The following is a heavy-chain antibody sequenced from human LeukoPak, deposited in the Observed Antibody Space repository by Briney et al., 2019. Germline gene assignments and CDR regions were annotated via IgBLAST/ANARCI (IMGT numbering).Heavy chain of an antibody. J-gene: IGHJ6*03. CDR3: ARDQLLWFGESTTRYYYYYYMDV. CDR2: INPSGGST. Sequence: GASVKVSCKASGYTFTSYYMHWVRQAPGQGLEWMGIINPSGGSTSYAQKFQGRVTMTRDTSTSTVYMELSSLRSEDTAVYYCARDQLLWFGESTTRYYYYYYMDVWGKGTTVTISS. V-gene: IGHV1-46*01. CDR1: GYTFTSYY. D-gene: IGHD3-10*01.